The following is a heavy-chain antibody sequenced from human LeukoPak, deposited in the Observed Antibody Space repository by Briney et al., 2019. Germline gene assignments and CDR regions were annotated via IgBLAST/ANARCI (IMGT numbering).Heavy chain of an antibody. V-gene: IGHV1-2*02. Sequence: ASVKVSCKASGYTFSGYYMNWVRQAPGQGLEWMGWINPNSGGTNYAQKFQGRVTMTRDTSISTAYMELSRLRSDDTAVYYCARGPTTYYYDSSGYYFWGQGTLVTVSS. D-gene: IGHD3-22*01. J-gene: IGHJ4*02. CDR3: ARGPTTYYYDSSGYYF. CDR1: GYTFSGYY. CDR2: INPNSGGT.